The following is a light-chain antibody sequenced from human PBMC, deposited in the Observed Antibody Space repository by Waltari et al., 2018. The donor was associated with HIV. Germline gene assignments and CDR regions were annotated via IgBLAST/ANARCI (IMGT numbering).Light chain of an antibody. CDR3: SAYAGSNNWV. V-gene: IGLV2-8*01. CDR2: EAT. J-gene: IGLJ3*02. Sequence: QSALTQPPSASGSPGQSVTISCSGTISDVVGYNYVSWYQQYTGKAPKLMIYEATKRPSGVPDRFSGSKSDNTASLTVSGLQAEDEADYYCSAYAGSNNWVFGGGTKLTVL. CDR1: ISDVVGYNY.